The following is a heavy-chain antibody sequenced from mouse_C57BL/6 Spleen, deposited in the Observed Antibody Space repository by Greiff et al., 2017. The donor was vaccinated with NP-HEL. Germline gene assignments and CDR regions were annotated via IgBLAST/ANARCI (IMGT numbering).Heavy chain of an antibody. CDR3: ARPFYYYGSSYFDY. D-gene: IGHD1-1*01. J-gene: IGHJ2*01. CDR2: ISSGSSTI. Sequence: EVMLVESGGGLVKPGGSLKLSCAASGFTFSDYGMHWVRQAPEKGLEWVAYISSGSSTIYYVDTVKGRFTISRDNAKNTLFLQMTSLRSEDTAMYYCARPFYYYGSSYFDYWGQGTTLTVSS. V-gene: IGHV5-17*01. CDR1: GFTFSDYG.